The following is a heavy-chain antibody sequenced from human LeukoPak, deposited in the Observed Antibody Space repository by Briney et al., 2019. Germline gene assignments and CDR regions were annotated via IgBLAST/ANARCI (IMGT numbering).Heavy chain of an antibody. CDR3: ARDYHILTGYFRGGFDY. J-gene: IGHJ4*02. CDR1: GFTFSDYY. D-gene: IGHD3-9*01. CDR2: ITSSSSDT. V-gene: IGHV3-11*05. Sequence: TGGSLRLSCAASGFTFSDYYMSWIRQAPGKGLEWISYITSSSSDTNYADSVKGRFTISRDNAKKSLYLQMNSLRAEDTAVYYCARDYHILTGYFRGGFDYWGQGTLVTVSS.